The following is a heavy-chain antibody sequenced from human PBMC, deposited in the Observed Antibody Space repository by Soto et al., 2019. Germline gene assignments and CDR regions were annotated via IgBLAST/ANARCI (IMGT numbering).Heavy chain of an antibody. CDR2: ISAYNGNT. V-gene: IGHV1-18*01. J-gene: IGHJ4*02. Sequence: ASVKVSCKASRYTFTSYGLSWVRQDTGQGLEWMGWISAYNGNTNYAQKLQGRVTMTTDTSTSTAYMERRSLRSDDSAVYYCARVGGKWNDEEGGYYFDYWGQGTLVTVSS. CDR3: ARVGGKWNDEEGGYYFDY. CDR1: RYTFTSYG. D-gene: IGHD1-20*01.